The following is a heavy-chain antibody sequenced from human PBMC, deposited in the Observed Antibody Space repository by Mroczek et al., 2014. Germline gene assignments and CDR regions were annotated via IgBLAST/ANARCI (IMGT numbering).Heavy chain of an antibody. CDR3: ARGAPGYCSSTSCYRTNNWFDP. Sequence: QVQLQQWGSGLVKPSQTLSLTCAVSGGSISSGGYSWSWIRQPPGKGLERIGYIYHSGSTYYNPSLKSRVTISVDRSKNQFSLKLSSVTAADTAVYYCARGAPGYCSSTSCYRTNNWFDPGAQGTPGHRL. J-gene: IGHJ5*02. CDR2: IYHSGST. D-gene: IGHD2-2*03. CDR1: GGSISSGGYS. V-gene: IGHV4-30-2*01.